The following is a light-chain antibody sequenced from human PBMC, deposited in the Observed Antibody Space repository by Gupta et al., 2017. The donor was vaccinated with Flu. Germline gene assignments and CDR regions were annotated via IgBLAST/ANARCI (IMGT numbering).Light chain of an antibody. Sequence: SPANMSLSKGERSTRSCRDSKSLDGRLEWEQQRPAQPPRLIIYEASDSAMGTTGRFSGSGDGKDFTLTSSRRENEDCEVYYVQHRSTWYTFGQGTXLEI. CDR3: QHRSTWYT. J-gene: IGKJ2*01. CDR2: EAS. CDR1: KSLDGR. V-gene: IGKV3-11*01.